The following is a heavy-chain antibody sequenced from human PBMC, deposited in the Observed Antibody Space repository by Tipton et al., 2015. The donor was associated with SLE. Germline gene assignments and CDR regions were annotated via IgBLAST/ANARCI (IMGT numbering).Heavy chain of an antibody. J-gene: IGHJ4*02. Sequence: SLRLSCAASVFTFDDYAMHWVRQAPGKGLEWVSGISWNSGSIGYADSVKGRFTISRDNSKNTLYLQMNSLRAEDTAVYYCAKGLYDFWSGYFDYWGPGTLVTVSS. CDR2: ISWNSGSI. CDR3: AKGLYDFWSGYFDY. V-gene: IGHV3-9*01. CDR1: VFTFDDYA. D-gene: IGHD3-3*01.